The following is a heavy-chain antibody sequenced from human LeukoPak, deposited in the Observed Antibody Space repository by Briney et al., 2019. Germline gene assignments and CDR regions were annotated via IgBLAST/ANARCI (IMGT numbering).Heavy chain of an antibody. Sequence: GASVTVSCRASGYTFTGYYMHWVRQAPGQGLEWMGWINPNSGGTNYAQKFQGRVTMTRDTSISTAYMELSRLRSDDTAVYYCARGFAYYYDSSGYDYFDYWGQGTLVTVSS. CDR3: ARGFAYYYDSSGYDYFDY. D-gene: IGHD3-22*01. CDR1: GYTFTGYY. J-gene: IGHJ4*02. CDR2: INPNSGGT. V-gene: IGHV1-2*02.